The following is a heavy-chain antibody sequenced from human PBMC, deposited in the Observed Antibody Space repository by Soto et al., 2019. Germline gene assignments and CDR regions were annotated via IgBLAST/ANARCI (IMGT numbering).Heavy chain of an antibody. D-gene: IGHD2-2*03. Sequence: GGSLRLSCAASGFTFSLYPMNWVRQAPGKGLEWLSYISPSNTTIYYADSVKGRFTISGDNAKDSLDLQMNGLRDDDTAVYYCARVGRGFCSSARCYTDGFDLWGQGTVVTVSS. CDR3: ARVGRGFCSSARCYTDGFDL. J-gene: IGHJ3*01. CDR1: GFTFSLYP. V-gene: IGHV3-48*02. CDR2: ISPSNTTI.